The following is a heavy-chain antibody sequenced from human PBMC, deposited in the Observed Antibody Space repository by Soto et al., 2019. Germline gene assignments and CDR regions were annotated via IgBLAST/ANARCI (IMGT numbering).Heavy chain of an antibody. D-gene: IGHD6-6*01. V-gene: IGHV4-59*01. CDR3: ARGPSIVAHRGRNHYYYYGMDV. J-gene: IGHJ6*02. CDR2: IYYSGRT. CDR1: GGSISSYY. Sequence: SETLSLTCTVSGGSISSYYWSWIRQPPGKGLEWIGYIYYSGRTKYNPSLKSRVTISVDTSKNQFSLKMSSVTAADTAVYYFARGPSIVAHRGRNHYYYYGMDVWGQGTTVTVSS.